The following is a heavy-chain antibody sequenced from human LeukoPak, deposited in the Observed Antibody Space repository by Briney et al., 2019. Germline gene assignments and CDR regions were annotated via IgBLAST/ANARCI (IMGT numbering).Heavy chain of an antibody. CDR3: ARGGGDRFDY. J-gene: IGHJ4*02. Sequence: PGGSLRLSCAASGFTFSTYWMHWVRQAPGKGLVWVSRINTDGSTTSYADSVKGRFTISRDNAKNTLYLQTNSLRAEDTAVYYCARGGGDRFDYWGQGTLVTVSS. V-gene: IGHV3-74*01. D-gene: IGHD2-21*02. CDR2: INTDGSTT. CDR1: GFTFSTYW.